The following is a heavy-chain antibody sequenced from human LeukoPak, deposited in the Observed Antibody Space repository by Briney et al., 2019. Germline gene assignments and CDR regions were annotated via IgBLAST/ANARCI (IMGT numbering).Heavy chain of an antibody. CDR1: GGSITSSSHL. CDR2: VSYSGST. Sequence: SETLSLTCTVSGGSITSSSHLWGWIRQPPGTGLEWLGSVSYSGSTYYNPSLKSPVTMSVDTAKKQFSLNLGSVTASDTAVYYCVRRTTGTYADAFDMWGQGTLVTISS. D-gene: IGHD1-1*01. V-gene: IGHV4-39*01. CDR3: VRRTTGTYADAFDM. J-gene: IGHJ3*02.